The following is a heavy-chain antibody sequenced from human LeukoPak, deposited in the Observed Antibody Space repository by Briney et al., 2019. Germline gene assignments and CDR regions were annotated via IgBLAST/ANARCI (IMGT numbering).Heavy chain of an antibody. CDR2: ISGSGGST. J-gene: IGHJ4*02. CDR3: AKESPYFDY. Sequence: PGGSLRLSXAASGFTFSSYAMSWVSQAPGKGLEWVSVISGSGGSTYYADSVKGRFTISRDNSKNTLYLQMSSLRAEDMAVYYCAKESPYFDYWGQGTLVTVSS. D-gene: IGHD2-21*01. CDR1: GFTFSSYA. V-gene: IGHV3-23*01.